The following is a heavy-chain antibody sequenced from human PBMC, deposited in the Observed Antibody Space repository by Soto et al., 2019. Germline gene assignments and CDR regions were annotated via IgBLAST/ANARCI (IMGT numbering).Heavy chain of an antibody. Sequence: QVQLQQWGAGLLKTSETLSLTCAVYGGSFSGYYWSWIRQPPGKGLEWIGEINHSGSTNYNPSLKSRVTISVDTSKNQFSLKLSSVTAADTAVYYCARGARDIVVVVAANHAFDIWGQGTMVTVSS. CDR2: INHSGST. CDR1: GGSFSGYY. J-gene: IGHJ3*02. CDR3: ARGARDIVVVVAANHAFDI. D-gene: IGHD2-15*01. V-gene: IGHV4-34*01.